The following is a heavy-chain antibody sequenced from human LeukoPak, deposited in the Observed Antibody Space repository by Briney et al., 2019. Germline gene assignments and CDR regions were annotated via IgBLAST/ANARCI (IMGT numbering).Heavy chain of an antibody. D-gene: IGHD6-19*01. Sequence: PGGSLRLSCAASGFTFSDYYMSWIRQAPGKGLEWVSYISSSSSYPTYADSVKGRFTISRDNAKNSLYLQMNSLRAEDTAVYYCARDNRGSGWYQYYFDYWGQGTLVTVSS. CDR2: ISSSSSYP. CDR1: GFTFSDYY. CDR3: ARDNRGSGWYQYYFDY. V-gene: IGHV3-11*05. J-gene: IGHJ4*02.